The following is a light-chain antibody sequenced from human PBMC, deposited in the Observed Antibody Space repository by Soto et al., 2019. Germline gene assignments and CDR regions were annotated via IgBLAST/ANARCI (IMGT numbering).Light chain of an antibody. CDR2: KAS. Sequence: DIQMTQSPSTLSASVGDRVTITCRANQSIGTWLAWYQQEPGKAPKLLIYKASHLDSGVPSRFSGSGSGTEFTLTISSLQPDDFATYYCQQYNSYSRTFGQGTKVEIK. CDR3: QQYNSYSRT. CDR1: QSIGTW. V-gene: IGKV1-5*03. J-gene: IGKJ1*01.